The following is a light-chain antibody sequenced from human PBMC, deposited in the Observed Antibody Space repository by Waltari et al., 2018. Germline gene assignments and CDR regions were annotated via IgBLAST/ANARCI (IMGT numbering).Light chain of an antibody. CDR3: QKYGSLPAT. Sequence: EIVLTQSPGTLSLSPGERATLSCRARQSVSRTLAWYQQKPGQATRLLIYDASSRATGIPDRFSGSGSGTDFSLTISRLEPEDFAVYYCQKYGSLPATFGQGTKVEIK. J-gene: IGKJ1*01. CDR1: QSVSRT. CDR2: DAS. V-gene: IGKV3-20*01.